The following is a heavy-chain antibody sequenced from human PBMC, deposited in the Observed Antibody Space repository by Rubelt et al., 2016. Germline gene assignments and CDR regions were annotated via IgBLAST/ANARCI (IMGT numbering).Heavy chain of an antibody. J-gene: IGHJ5*02. CDR2: ISYDVVNK. CDR3: ARDKPRPFSSTPTWFDP. D-gene: IGHD6-19*01. Sequence: QVQLVESGGGVVQPGRSLRLSCAASGFTFSSYAMHWVRQAPGKGLEWVAVISYDVVNKFYADSVRGRFTISRDNSKNTLYLEMNDLRPEDTAVYYCARDKPRPFSSTPTWFDPWGQGTLVTVSS. V-gene: IGHV3-30*04. CDR1: GFTFSSYA.